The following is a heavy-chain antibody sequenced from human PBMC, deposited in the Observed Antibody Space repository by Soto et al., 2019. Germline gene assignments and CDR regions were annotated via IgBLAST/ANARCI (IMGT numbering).Heavy chain of an antibody. D-gene: IGHD3-3*01. Sequence: PSDTLSLTCTVSVGSISSYYWSWILQPPGKGLEWIGYIYYSGSTNYNPSLKSRVTISVDTSKNQFSLKLSSVTAADTAVYYCARAQPVFWSGLNRFDPWGQGTLGTVSS. CDR2: IYYSGST. J-gene: IGHJ5*02. CDR1: VGSISSYY. V-gene: IGHV4-59*01. CDR3: ARAQPVFWSGLNRFDP.